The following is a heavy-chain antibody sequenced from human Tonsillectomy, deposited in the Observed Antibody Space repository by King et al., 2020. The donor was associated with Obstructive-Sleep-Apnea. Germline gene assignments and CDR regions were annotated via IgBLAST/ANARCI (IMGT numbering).Heavy chain of an antibody. CDR3: ARDQYCSGGSCAYYYYVMDV. V-gene: IGHV1-18*01. J-gene: IGHJ6*02. CDR1: GSTFTSYG. CDR2: ISAYNGNT. Sequence: QLVQSGAEVKKPGASVKVSCQASGSTFTSYGISWVRPAPGQGLEWMGWISAYNGNTNYAQNLQGRVTMTTDTSTNTAYMELRSLRSDDTAVYYCARDQYCSGGSCAYYYYVMDVWGQGITVTVSS. D-gene: IGHD2-15*01.